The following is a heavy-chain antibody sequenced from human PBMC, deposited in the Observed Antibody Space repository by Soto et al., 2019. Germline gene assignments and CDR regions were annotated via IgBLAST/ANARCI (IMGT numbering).Heavy chain of an antibody. CDR1: GFTFSSYT. J-gene: IGHJ3*02. Sequence: EVQLSESGGGLVQPGGSLRLSCAASGFTFSSYTMNWVRQAPGKGLEWVSGISDSGCSTYYADSVKGRFTISRDNSRNTLYLHMNSRRAEDTAEDYCTFLGADAFDIWVQGRMITVS. CDR3: TFLGADAFDI. V-gene: IGHV3-23*01. CDR2: ISDSGCST.